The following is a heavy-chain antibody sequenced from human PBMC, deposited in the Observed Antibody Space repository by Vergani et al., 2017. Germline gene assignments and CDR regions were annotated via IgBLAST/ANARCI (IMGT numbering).Heavy chain of an antibody. Sequence: QVQLVQSGAEVKKPGASVKVSCKASGYTFTSYYMHWVRQAPGQGLEWMGIINPSGGSTSYAQKFQGRVTMTRDTSTSTVYMELRRLRSEDTAVYYCARNVENGDYGLGYWGQGTLVTVSS. D-gene: IGHD4-17*01. V-gene: IGHV1-46*01. CDR2: INPSGGST. CDR3: ARNVENGDYGLGY. J-gene: IGHJ4*02. CDR1: GYTFTSYY.